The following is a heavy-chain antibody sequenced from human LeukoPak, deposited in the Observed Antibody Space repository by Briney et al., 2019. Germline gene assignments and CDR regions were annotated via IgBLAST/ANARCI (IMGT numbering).Heavy chain of an antibody. CDR3: ARSSWGVVVPAAIKT. D-gene: IGHD2-2*01. Sequence: GGSLRLSCAASGFTFSSYWMSWVRQAPGKGLEWVANIKQDGSEKYYVDSVKGRFTISRDNAKNSLYLQMNSLRAEDTAVYYCARSSWGVVVPAAIKTWGQGTLVTVSS. V-gene: IGHV3-7*01. CDR1: GFTFSSYW. CDR2: IKQDGSEK. J-gene: IGHJ5*02.